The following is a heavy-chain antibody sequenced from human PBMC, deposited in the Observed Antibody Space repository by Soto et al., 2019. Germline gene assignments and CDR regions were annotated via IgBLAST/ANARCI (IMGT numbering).Heavy chain of an antibody. J-gene: IGHJ6*01. CDR3: ARDSGGNSGGYYYGMDV. CDR2: ISAYNGNT. CDR1: GYPFTSYG. D-gene: IGHD2-15*01. Sequence: GSVKEYFKASGYPFTSYGISLVRQAPGQGLEWMGWISAYNGNTNYAQKLQGRVTMTTDTSTSTAYMELRSLRSDDTAVYYCARDSGGNSGGYYYGMDVWGQGTTVTVSS. V-gene: IGHV1-18*04.